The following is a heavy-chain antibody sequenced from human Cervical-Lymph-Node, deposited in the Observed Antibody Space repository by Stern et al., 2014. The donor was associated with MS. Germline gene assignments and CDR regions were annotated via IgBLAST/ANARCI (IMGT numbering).Heavy chain of an antibody. Sequence: EVQLVESGGGLVQPGGSLRLSCAVSGFIFSDYYMDLVRQVPGKGLEWVARTRHKANGYTTEYAAFVKGRFTISRDDSKNSLDLQMNSLKTGDTAVYYCVRGRNGFDYWGQGTLVTVSS. CDR2: TRHKANGYTT. CDR3: VRGRNGFDY. V-gene: IGHV3-72*01. D-gene: IGHD3-16*01. J-gene: IGHJ4*02. CDR1: GFIFSDYY.